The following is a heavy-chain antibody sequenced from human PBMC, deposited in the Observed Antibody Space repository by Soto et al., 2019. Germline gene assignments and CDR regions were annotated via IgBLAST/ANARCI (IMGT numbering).Heavy chain of an antibody. CDR2: IFYSGST. CDR1: GGSLSSYY. J-gene: IGHJ6*03. Sequence: SDTLSLTCTVSGGSLSSYYWSWIRQPPGKGLEWIGYIFYSGSTNYNPSLKSRVAISVDTSKNQFSLKLSSVTAADTAVYYCAKWPSYYYYYMAVWPKGPTVPVPS. D-gene: IGHD2-8*01. CDR3: AKWPSYYYYYMAV. V-gene: IGHV4-59*01.